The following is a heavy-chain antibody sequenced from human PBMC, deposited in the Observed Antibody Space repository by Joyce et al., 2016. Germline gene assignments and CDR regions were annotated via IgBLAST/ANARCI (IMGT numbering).Heavy chain of an antibody. CDR3: ARSQWLAPLMY. J-gene: IGHJ4*02. Sequence: QVQLRQWGAGLLKPSETLSLTCAVSGGPFRGFFWTWVRQPPGKALEGIGDITTSGDTNYNPYLRSRVAISVDTSNNQFSLTLTSLSAADMAVYYCARSQWLAPLMYWGQGTLVTVSP. D-gene: IGHD6-19*01. V-gene: IGHV4-34*02. CDR2: ITTSGDT. CDR1: GGPFRGFF.